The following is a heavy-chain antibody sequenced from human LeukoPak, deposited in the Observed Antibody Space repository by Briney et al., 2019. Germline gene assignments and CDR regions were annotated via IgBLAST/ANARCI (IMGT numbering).Heavy chain of an antibody. CDR1: GYTFTRYG. CDR3: ARDNSAISDCSSASCLHFNY. D-gene: IGHD2-2*01. Sequence: ASVKVSCKASGYTFTRYGITWVRQAPGQGLEWMGWISAYNGNTNYAHKVQGRVTMTTGTSTSTAYMELRSLSSDDTAVYYCARDNSAISDCSSASCLHFNYWGQGTLVTVSS. V-gene: IGHV1-18*01. CDR2: ISAYNGNT. J-gene: IGHJ4*02.